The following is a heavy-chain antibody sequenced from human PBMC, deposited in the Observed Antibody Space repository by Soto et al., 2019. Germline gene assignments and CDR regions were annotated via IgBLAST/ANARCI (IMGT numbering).Heavy chain of an antibody. CDR1: GFTFSSYG. CDR3: PKGAVVRATYLQH. D-gene: IGHD2-15*01. J-gene: IGHJ1*01. Sequence: QVQLVESGGGVVQPGRSLRLSCAASGFTFSSYGMHWVRQAPGKGLECVAVISYDGRNKYYADSVKGTFTITRDNAKNTLYLQMNSLGAEDPAGYYWPKGAVVRATYLQHWGQGTLVTVSS. V-gene: IGHV3-30*18. CDR2: ISYDGRNK.